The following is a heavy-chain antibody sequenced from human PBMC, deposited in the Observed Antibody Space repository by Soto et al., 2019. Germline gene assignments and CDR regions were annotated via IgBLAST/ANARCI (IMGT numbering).Heavy chain of an antibody. D-gene: IGHD6-19*01. V-gene: IGHV4-34*01. CDR1: GGSFSGYY. J-gene: IGHJ5*02. CDR2: INHSGST. Sequence: SETLSLTCAVYGGSFSGYYWSWIRQPPGKGLEWIGEINHSGSTNYNPSLKSRVTISVDTSKNQFSLKLSSVTAADADVYYCARAAAGIAVAGIAGWFDPWGQGTLVTVSS. CDR3: ARAAAGIAVAGIAGWFDP.